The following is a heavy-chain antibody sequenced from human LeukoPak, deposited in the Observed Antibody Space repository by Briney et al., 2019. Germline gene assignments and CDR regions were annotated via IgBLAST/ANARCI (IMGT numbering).Heavy chain of an antibody. CDR3: ARSYGSGSPPRVFDP. V-gene: IGHV4-38-2*01. Sequence: PSETLSLTCGVSGYSINTGFYWGWIRQPPGKGLQWIGSISHGGRTYYNPSLKSPVTISLDTSRNHFSLKLSSVTAADPAVYFCARSYGSGSPPRVFDPWGQGTLVTVSS. D-gene: IGHD3-10*01. CDR1: GYSINTGFY. CDR2: ISHGGRT. J-gene: IGHJ5*02.